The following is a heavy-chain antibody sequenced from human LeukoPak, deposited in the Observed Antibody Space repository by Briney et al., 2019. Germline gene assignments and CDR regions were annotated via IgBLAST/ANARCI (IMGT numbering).Heavy chain of an antibody. D-gene: IGHD6-13*01. CDR1: GYTLNELS. J-gene: IGHJ3*02. CDR2: FDPEDGET. CDR3: ATEMLQQRGAFDI. Sequence: ASVNVPRKVSGYTLNELSLHWVRQAPGKGLEWMGGFDPEDGETIYAQKFQGRVTMTDDTSTDTAYMELSSLRSEDTAVYYCATEMLQQRGAFDIWGQGTMVTVSS. V-gene: IGHV1-24*01.